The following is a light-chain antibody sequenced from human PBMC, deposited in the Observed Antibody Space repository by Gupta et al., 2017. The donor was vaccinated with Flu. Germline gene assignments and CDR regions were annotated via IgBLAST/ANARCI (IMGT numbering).Light chain of an antibody. CDR2: HDF. CDR3: QAWDKDTAI. Sequence: GQSPFLVIYHDFHRPSGIPARLSGPNSGNTASLTIPETQTMDEADFYCQAWDKDTAIFGGGTKLTVL. V-gene: IGLV3-1*01. J-gene: IGLJ2*01.